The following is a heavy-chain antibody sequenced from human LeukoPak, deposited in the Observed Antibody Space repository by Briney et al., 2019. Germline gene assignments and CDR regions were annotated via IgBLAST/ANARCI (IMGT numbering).Heavy chain of an antibody. CDR3: ARERGYSYGPYYYYGMDV. Sequence: SETLSLTCTVSGGSVDGYWWSWVRQPPGQGLEWIGHVSYGANTNYKSSLKSRVTISVDTSKNQFSLNLISVTTADTAVYYCARERGYSYGPYYYYGMDVWGQGTTVTVSS. J-gene: IGHJ6*02. D-gene: IGHD5-18*01. V-gene: IGHV4-59*02. CDR2: VSYGANT. CDR1: GGSVDGYW.